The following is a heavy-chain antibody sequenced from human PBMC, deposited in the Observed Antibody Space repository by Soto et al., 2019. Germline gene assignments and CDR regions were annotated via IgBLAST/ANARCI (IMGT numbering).Heavy chain of an antibody. Sequence: SETLSLTCTVSGGSISSGGYYWSWIRQHPGKGLEWIGYTYYSGSTYYNPSLKSRVTISVDTSKNQFSLKLSSVTAADTAVYYCARALLRENWFDPWGQGTLVTVSS. CDR2: TYYSGST. CDR3: ARALLRENWFDP. V-gene: IGHV4-31*03. D-gene: IGHD3-3*01. J-gene: IGHJ5*02. CDR1: GGSISSGGYY.